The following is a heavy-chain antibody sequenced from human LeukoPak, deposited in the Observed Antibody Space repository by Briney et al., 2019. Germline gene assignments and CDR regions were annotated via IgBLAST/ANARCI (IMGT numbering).Heavy chain of an antibody. CDR1: GGSISSYY. J-gene: IGHJ3*02. V-gene: IGHV4-59*12. CDR2: IYYSGST. CDR3: ARERPTAYIAVAGRHAFDI. Sequence: SETLSLTCTVSGGSISSYYWSWIRQPPGKGLEWIGYIYYSGSTNYNPSLKSRVTISVDTSKNQFSLKLSSVTAADTAVYYCARERPTAYIAVAGRHAFDIWGQGTMVNVSS. D-gene: IGHD6-19*01.